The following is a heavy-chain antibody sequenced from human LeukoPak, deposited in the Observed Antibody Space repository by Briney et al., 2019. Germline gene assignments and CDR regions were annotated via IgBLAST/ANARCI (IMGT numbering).Heavy chain of an antibody. CDR2: IIPIFGTA. Sequence: SVKVSCKASGGTFSSYAISWVRQAPGQGLEWMGGIIPIFGTANYAQKFQGRVTITADKSTSTAYMELSSLRSEDTAMYYCAEPNYDILTGYYGGWFDPWGQGALVTVSS. CDR3: AEPNYDILTGYYGGWFDP. CDR1: GGTFSSYA. J-gene: IGHJ5*02. D-gene: IGHD3-9*01. V-gene: IGHV1-69*06.